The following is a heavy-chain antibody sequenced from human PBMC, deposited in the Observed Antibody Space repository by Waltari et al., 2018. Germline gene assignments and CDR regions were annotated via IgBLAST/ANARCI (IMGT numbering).Heavy chain of an antibody. J-gene: IGHJ4*02. CDR3: ARRLGFAYIDY. V-gene: IGHV1-3*01. CDR1: YA. CDR2: INAGNGNT. Sequence: YATHWVRQAPGQRLEWMGWINAGNGNTKYSQKFQGRVTITRDTSASTAYMELSSLRSEDTAVYYCARRLGFAYIDYWGQGTLVTVSS. D-gene: IGHD6-19*01.